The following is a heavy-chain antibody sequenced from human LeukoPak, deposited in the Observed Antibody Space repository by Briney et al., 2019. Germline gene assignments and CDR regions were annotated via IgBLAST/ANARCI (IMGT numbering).Heavy chain of an antibody. V-gene: IGHV4-61*02. CDR3: ARIGSGYCSSTSCLVFDP. J-gene: IGHJ5*02. CDR1: GGSISSGRYD. Sequence: SETLSLTCPVSGGSISSGRYDWSWIRQPAGKGLEWIGRIYTSGSTNYNPSLKSRVTISVDTSKNQFSLKLSSVTAADTAVYYCARIGSGYCSSTSCLVFDPWGQGTLVTVSS. D-gene: IGHD2-2*01. CDR2: IYTSGST.